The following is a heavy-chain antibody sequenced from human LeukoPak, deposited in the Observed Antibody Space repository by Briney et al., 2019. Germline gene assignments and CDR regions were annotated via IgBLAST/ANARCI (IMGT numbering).Heavy chain of an antibody. D-gene: IGHD6-6*01. V-gene: IGHV3-74*01. Sequence: PGGSLRLSCAASGFTFTSYWMHWVRQAPGKGLVWVSRINSDGTSTSYADSVKGRFTISRDNAKNMLYLEMNSLRVDDTSVYYCVREAPFDYWGQGTLVTVSS. CDR2: INSDGTST. CDR3: VREAPFDY. J-gene: IGHJ4*02. CDR1: GFTFTSYW.